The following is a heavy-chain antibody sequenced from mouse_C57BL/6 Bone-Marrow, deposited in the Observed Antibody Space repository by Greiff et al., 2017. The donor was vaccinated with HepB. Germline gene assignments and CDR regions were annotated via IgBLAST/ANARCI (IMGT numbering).Heavy chain of an antibody. CDR3: AYSAWFAY. D-gene: IGHD2-1*01. J-gene: IGHJ3*01. Sequence: EVKLQESGPGLVKPSQSLSLTCSVTGYSITSGYYWNWIRQFPGNKLEWMGYISYDGSNNYNPSLKNRISITRDTSKNQFFLKLNSVTTEDTATYYCAYSAWFAYWGQGTLVTVSA. CDR1: GYSITSGYY. V-gene: IGHV3-6*01. CDR2: ISYDGSN.